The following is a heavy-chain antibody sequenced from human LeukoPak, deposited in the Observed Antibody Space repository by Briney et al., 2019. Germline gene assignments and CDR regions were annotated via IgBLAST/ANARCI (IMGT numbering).Heavy chain of an antibody. CDR1: GFTFSTYV. Sequence: GGSLRLSCAASGFTFSTYVMSWVRQAPGKGLEWVAVIWFDGSNKYYADSVKGRFTISRDNSKNTLYLQMNSLSAEDTAVYYCARGKEQQLYAFDIWGQGTMVTVSS. J-gene: IGHJ3*02. V-gene: IGHV3-33*08. D-gene: IGHD6-13*01. CDR3: ARGKEQQLYAFDI. CDR2: IWFDGSNK.